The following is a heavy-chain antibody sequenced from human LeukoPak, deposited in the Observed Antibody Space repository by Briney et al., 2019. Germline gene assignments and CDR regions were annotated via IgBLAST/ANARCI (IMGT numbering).Heavy chain of an antibody. Sequence: TGGSLRLSCAASGFTFSSYEMNWVRQAPGKGLEWVPLISSSGSTIYYADSVKGRFTLSRDNAKKSLYLQMNSLRAEDTAVYYCARVGTSGPADGFDIWGQGTMVTVSS. V-gene: IGHV3-48*03. D-gene: IGHD2-8*01. CDR1: GFTFSSYE. J-gene: IGHJ3*02. CDR2: ISSSGSTI. CDR3: ARVGTSGPADGFDI.